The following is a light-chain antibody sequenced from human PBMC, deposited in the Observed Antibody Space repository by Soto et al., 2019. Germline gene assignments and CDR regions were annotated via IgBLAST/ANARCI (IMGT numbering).Light chain of an antibody. J-gene: IGKJ4*01. CDR2: HAS. V-gene: IGKV1-33*01. CDR1: QGIAKY. CDR3: QQSDNLPLT. Sequence: DTQMTQSPSSLSASVGDRVTITCQASQGIAKYLHWYQQKPGKAPKLLIYHASNLQTGVPSRFSGSGSGTEFTLTISSLQPEDTAPYFCQQSDNLPLTFGGGTKVEIK.